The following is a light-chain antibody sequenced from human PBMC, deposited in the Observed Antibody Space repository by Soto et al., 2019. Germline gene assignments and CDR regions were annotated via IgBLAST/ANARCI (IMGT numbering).Light chain of an antibody. Sequence: EIVLSQSPATLSFSPVVSATPSFRSSQSVSSSYLAWYQQKPGQAPRLLIYGASNRATGIPDRFSGSGSGTDFTLTISSLQADDFAIYYCQQYNGYRLAFGGGTKVDIK. CDR2: GAS. CDR1: QSVSSSY. V-gene: IGKV3-20*01. CDR3: QQYNGYRLA. J-gene: IGKJ4*01.